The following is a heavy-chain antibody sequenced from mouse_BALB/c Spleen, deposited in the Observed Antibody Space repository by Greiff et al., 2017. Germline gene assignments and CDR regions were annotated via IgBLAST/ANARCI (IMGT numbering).Heavy chain of an antibody. CDR1: GYSITSDYA. V-gene: IGHV3-2*02. D-gene: IGHD1-1*01. Sequence: EVKLVESGPGLVKPSQSLSLTCTVTGYSITSDYAWNWIRQFPGNKLEWMGYISYSGSTSYNPSLKSRISITRDTSKNQFFLQLNSVTTEDTATYYCARSPYYGSSYGYFDVWGAGTTVTVSS. CDR2: ISYSGST. J-gene: IGHJ1*01. CDR3: ARSPYYGSSYGYFDV.